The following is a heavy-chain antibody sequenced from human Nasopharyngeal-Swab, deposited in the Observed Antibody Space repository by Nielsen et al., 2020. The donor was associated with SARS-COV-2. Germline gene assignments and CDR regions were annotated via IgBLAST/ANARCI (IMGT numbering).Heavy chain of an antibody. J-gene: IGHJ4*02. V-gene: IGHV1-18*01. CDR3: ARDDSSNYDFWSGYYTSFDY. D-gene: IGHD3-3*01. CDR1: GYTFTSYG. CDR2: ISAYNGNT. Sequence: ASVKVSCKASGYTFTSYGISWVRQAPGQGLEWMGWISAYNGNTNYAQKLQGRVTMTTDTSTSTAYMGLRSLRSADTAVYYCARDDSSNYDFWSGYYTSFDYWGQGTRGTVSS.